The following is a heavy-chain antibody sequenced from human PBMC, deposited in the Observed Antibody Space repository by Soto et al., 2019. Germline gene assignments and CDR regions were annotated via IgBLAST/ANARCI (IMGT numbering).Heavy chain of an antibody. V-gene: IGHV3-21*01. D-gene: IGHD3-3*01. CDR1: GFTFSSYS. CDR2: ISSSSSYI. Sequence: GGSLRLSCAASGFTFSSYSMNWVRQAPGKGLEWVSSISSSSSYIYYADSVKGRFTISRDNAKNSLYLQMNSLRAEDTAVYYCARDLAGVLRSRGREDPWGQGTLVTVSS. J-gene: IGHJ5*02. CDR3: ARDLAGVLRSRGREDP.